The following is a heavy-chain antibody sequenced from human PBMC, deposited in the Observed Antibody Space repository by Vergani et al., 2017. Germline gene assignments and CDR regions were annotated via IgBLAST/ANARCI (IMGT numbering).Heavy chain of an antibody. Sequence: QVTLKESGPALVKPTQTLTLTCSLSGFSLSSGGMRVSWIRQPPGKALEWLARIDWDNTKVYSSSLKSRLTISKDTSKSQVVLTMTNMDPVDTATYYCARMRKYSSSWGCFDYWGQGTLVTVSS. CDR3: ARMRKYSSSWGCFDY. D-gene: IGHD6-13*01. CDR1: GFSLSSGGMR. CDR2: IDWDNTK. V-gene: IGHV2-70*04. J-gene: IGHJ4*02.